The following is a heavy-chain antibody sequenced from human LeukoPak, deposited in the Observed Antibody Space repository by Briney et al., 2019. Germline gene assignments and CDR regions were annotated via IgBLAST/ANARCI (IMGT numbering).Heavy chain of an antibody. J-gene: IGHJ3*02. D-gene: IGHD7-27*01. Sequence: ASVKVSCKASGGTFSSYAISWVRQAPGQGLEWMGGIIPIFGTANYAQKFQGRVTITADESTSTAYMELRSLRSDDTAVYYCARSNWGHAFDIWGQGTMVTVSS. CDR3: ARSNWGHAFDI. CDR1: GGTFSSYA. V-gene: IGHV1-69*01. CDR2: IIPIFGTA.